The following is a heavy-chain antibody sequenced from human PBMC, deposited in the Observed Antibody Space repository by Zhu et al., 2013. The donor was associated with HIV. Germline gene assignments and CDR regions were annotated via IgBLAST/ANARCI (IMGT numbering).Heavy chain of an antibody. J-gene: IGHJ1*01. CDR1: GYNFNTF. CDR2: VNPRGGSA. D-gene: IGHD2-2*01. V-gene: IGHV1-46*02. CDR3: ARDQGVPDATSRSTLEYFQY. Sequence: QIQLVQSGAELRQVGTSVSISCKTSGYNFNTFLFTGCDGPLGQGLEWMGIVNPRGGSATYSKNLQGRLLMTKDSSRNTVYMDLTNLTPEDTAVYFCARDQGVPDATSRSTLEYFQYWGQGTL.